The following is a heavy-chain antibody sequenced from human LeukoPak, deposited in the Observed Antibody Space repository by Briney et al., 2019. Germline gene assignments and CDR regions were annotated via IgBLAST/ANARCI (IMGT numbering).Heavy chain of an antibody. D-gene: IGHD5-12*01. Sequence: GGSLRLSCAASGFTFSSYWMNWVRQAPGKGLEWVSYIGTSSSTTSYADSVKGRFTISRDNARNSLYLQMNSLRDEDTAVYYCARDLNWLLDYWGQGALVTVSS. CDR3: ARDLNWLLDY. CDR2: IGTSSSTT. J-gene: IGHJ4*02. CDR1: GFTFSSYW. V-gene: IGHV3-48*02.